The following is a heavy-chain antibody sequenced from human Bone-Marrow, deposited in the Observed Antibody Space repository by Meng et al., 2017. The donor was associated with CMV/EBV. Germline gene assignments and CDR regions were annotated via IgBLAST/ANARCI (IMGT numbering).Heavy chain of an antibody. Sequence: DYHMHWVRQAPGKGLEWMGVVDPENGGTIYAEKFQGRLTIRADTPTDTAYMDLSSLRSEDTAMYYCATNGYVKHCDTTGCHTSYFDYWGQGTLVTVSS. J-gene: IGHJ4*02. D-gene: IGHD2-2*02. CDR2: VDPENGGT. V-gene: IGHV1-69-2*01. CDR1: DYH. CDR3: ATNGYVKHCDTTGCHTSYFDY.